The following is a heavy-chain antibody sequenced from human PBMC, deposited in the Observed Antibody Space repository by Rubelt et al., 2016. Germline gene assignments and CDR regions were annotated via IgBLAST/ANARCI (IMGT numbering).Heavy chain of an antibody. Sequence: HWVRQAPGKGLEWVAVIWYDGSNKYYADSVKGRFTISRDDSKNTLYLQMNSLRAEDTAVYYCVPQSDRWGTFMGANWGQGTLVTVSS. V-gene: IGHV3-33*01. CDR2: IWYDGSNK. D-gene: IGHD3-16*01. CDR3: VPQSDRWGTFMGAN. J-gene: IGHJ4*02.